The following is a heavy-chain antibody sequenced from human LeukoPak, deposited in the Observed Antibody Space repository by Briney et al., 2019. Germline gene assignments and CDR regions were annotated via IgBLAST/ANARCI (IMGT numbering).Heavy chain of an antibody. CDR2: IIPIFGTA. J-gene: IGHJ3*02. CDR1: GGTFSSYA. V-gene: IGHV1-69*01. Sequence: SVKVSCKASGGTFSSYAISWVRQAPGQGLEWMGGIIPIFGTANYAQKFQGRVTITADESTSTAYMKLSSLRSEDTAVYYCARIYSDIVVVPAAPGAFDIWGQGTMVTVSS. D-gene: IGHD2-2*01. CDR3: ARIYSDIVVVPAAPGAFDI.